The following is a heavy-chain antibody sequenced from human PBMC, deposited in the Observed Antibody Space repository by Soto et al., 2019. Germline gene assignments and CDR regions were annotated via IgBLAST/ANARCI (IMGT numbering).Heavy chain of an antibody. CDR3: AKMQFGELCYYFDY. J-gene: IGHJ4*02. Sequence: SCAASGFTFSSYAMSWVRQAPGKGLEWVSAISGSGGSTYYADSVKGRFTISRDNSKNTLYLQMNSLRAEDTAVYYCAKMQFGELCYYFDYWGQGTLVTVSS. V-gene: IGHV3-23*01. D-gene: IGHD3-10*01. CDR2: ISGSGGST. CDR1: GFTFSSYA.